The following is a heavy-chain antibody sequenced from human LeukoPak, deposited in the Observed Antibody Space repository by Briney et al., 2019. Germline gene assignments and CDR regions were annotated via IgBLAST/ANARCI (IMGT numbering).Heavy chain of an antibody. CDR1: GFTFSSYW. D-gene: IGHD3-22*01. CDR3: ARAGSMIVVVITTPADAFDI. Sequence: GESLRLSCAASGFTFSSYWMSWVRQAPGKGLEWVANIKQDGSEKYYVDSVKGRFTISRDNAKNSLYLQMNSLRAEDTAVYYCARAGSMIVVVITTPADAFDIWSQGTMVTVSS. CDR2: IKQDGSEK. J-gene: IGHJ3*02. V-gene: IGHV3-7*01.